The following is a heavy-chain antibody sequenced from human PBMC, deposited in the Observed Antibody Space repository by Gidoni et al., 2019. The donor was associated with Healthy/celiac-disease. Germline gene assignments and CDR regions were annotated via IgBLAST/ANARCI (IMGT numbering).Heavy chain of an antibody. D-gene: IGHD5-12*01. Sequence: QVQLQESGPGLVKPSETLSLTCTVPGGSISSYYWSWIRQPPGKGLEWIGYIYYSGSTNYNPSLKSRVTISVDTSKNQFSLKLSSVTAADTAVYYCARAVATKYFDYWGQGTLVTVSS. CDR3: ARAVATKYFDY. J-gene: IGHJ4*02. CDR1: GGSISSYY. V-gene: IGHV4-59*01. CDR2: IYYSGST.